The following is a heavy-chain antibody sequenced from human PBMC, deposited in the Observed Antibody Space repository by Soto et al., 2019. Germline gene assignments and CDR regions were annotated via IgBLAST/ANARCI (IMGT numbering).Heavy chain of an antibody. CDR1: GGSISSGGYY. D-gene: IGHD2-2*01. Sequence: QVQLQESGPGLVKPSQTLSLTCTVSGGSISSGGYYWSWIRQHPGKGLEWIGYIYYSGSTYYNPSLKSRVTISVDTSKNQFSLKLSSVTAADXAXYYCASGYCSSTSCYAFDYWGQGTLVTVSS. V-gene: IGHV4-31*03. CDR2: IYYSGST. J-gene: IGHJ4*02. CDR3: ASGYCSSTSCYAFDY.